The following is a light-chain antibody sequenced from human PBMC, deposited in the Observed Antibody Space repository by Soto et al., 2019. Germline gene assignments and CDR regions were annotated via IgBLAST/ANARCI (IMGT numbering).Light chain of an antibody. CDR3: QQLNNYPRT. CDR2: AAS. V-gene: IGKV1-9*01. J-gene: IGKJ1*01. Sequence: DIQVTHSPSFLSASVGDRVTITCRASQGISSYLAWYQQKPGKAPNLLVYAASTLQSGVPSRFSGSGSGTEFTLTISSLQPEDFATYYCQQLNNYPRTFGQGTKVEIK. CDR1: QGISSY.